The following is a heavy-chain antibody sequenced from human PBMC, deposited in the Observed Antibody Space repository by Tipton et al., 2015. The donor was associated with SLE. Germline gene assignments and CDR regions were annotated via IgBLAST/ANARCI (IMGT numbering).Heavy chain of an antibody. CDR3: AAESDTRLGWFDP. CDR2: VYYGGST. Sequence: TLSLTCTVSGGSISDRSYHWVWIRQPPGKGLEWIGSVYYGGSTYYNPSLKSRVTISVDTSNNRFSLKLTSVTAADTAIYYCAAESDTRLGWFDPWGPGTLVTVSS. D-gene: IGHD2-15*01. CDR1: GGSISDRSYH. J-gene: IGHJ5*02. V-gene: IGHV4-39*07.